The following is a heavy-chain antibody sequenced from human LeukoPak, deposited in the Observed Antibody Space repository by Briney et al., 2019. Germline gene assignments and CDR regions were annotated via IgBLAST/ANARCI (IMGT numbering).Heavy chain of an antibody. CDR1: GYTFTGYY. Sequence: ASVKVSCKASGYTFTGYYMHWVRQAPGQGLELMGRINPNSGGTNYAQKFQGRVTMTRDTSISTAYMELSRLRSDDTAVYYCARAKYYYGSSGHPEDYWGQGTLVTVSS. D-gene: IGHD3-22*01. CDR3: ARAKYYYGSSGHPEDY. V-gene: IGHV1-2*06. J-gene: IGHJ4*02. CDR2: INPNSGGT.